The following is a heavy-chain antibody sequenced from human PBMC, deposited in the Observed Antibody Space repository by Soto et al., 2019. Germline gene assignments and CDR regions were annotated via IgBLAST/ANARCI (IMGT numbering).Heavy chain of an antibody. CDR2: INHSGST. V-gene: IGHV4-34*01. CDR1: GGSLSGYY. Sequence: QVQLQQWGAGLLKPSETLSLTCAVYGGSLSGYYWSWIRQPPGKGLEWIGEINHSGSTNYNPSLKSRVTISVDTSKNQFSLKLSSVTAADTAVYYCARGFGYDSVGFDYWGQGTLVTVSS. CDR3: ARGFGYDSVGFDY. J-gene: IGHJ4*02. D-gene: IGHD5-12*01.